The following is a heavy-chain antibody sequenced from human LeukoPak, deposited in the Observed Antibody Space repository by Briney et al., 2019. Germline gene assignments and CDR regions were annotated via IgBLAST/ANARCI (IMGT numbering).Heavy chain of an antibody. J-gene: IGHJ4*02. CDR3: ARDADGYED. CDR1: GFTFSRAW. V-gene: IGHV3-7*01. Sequence: GGSLRLSCAASGFTFSRAWMSWVRQAPGKGLEWVANIKEDGSEDYYADSVKGRFAISRDNAKNSLYLQMNNLRAEDTAMYYCARDADGYEDWGQGTLVIVSS. D-gene: IGHD5-24*01. CDR2: IKEDGSED.